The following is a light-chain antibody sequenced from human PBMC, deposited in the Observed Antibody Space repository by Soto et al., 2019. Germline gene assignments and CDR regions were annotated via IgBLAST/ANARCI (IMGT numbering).Light chain of an antibody. J-gene: IGKJ5*01. V-gene: IGKV3-11*01. CDR1: QSVRTY. Sequence: EVVLTQSPATLSLSPGERATLSCRASQSVRTYLAWYQQKPGQAPRLLIHDASSRATGIPARFSGSGSGTELNVTISSLEPEDFAVYYCQQRTNWPSSTFGQGTRLEI. CDR2: DAS. CDR3: QQRTNWPSST.